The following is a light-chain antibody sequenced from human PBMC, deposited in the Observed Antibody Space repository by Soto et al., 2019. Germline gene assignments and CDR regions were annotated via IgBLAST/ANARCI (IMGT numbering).Light chain of an antibody. Sequence: QPVLTQPPSVSAAPGQKVTISCSGSSSNIGNNYVSWYQQLPGTAPKLLIYENNKRPSGIPDRFSGSKSGTSATLGITGLQTGDEADYYCGTWDSSLSAYVFGTGTKPPVL. CDR1: SSNIGNNY. V-gene: IGLV1-51*02. J-gene: IGLJ1*01. CDR3: GTWDSSLSAYV. CDR2: ENN.